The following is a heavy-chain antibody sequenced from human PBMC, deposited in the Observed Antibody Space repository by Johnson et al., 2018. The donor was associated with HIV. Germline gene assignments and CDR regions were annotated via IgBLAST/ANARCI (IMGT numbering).Heavy chain of an antibody. J-gene: IGHJ3*02. CDR2: IKQDGSEK. CDR1: GFTFSSYW. CDR3: ATDMRGYGGDGAFDI. Sequence: VQLVESGGGLVQPGGSLRLSCAASGFTFSSYWMSWVRQAPGKGLEWVANIKQDGSEKYYVDSVKGRFTISRDNAKNSLYLQMNSLIAEDTAVYYCATDMRGYGGDGAFDIWGQGTMVTVSS. V-gene: IGHV3-7*01. D-gene: IGHD5-12*01.